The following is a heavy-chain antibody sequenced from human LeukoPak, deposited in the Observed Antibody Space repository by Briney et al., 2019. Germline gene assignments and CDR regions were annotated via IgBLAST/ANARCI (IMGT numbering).Heavy chain of an antibody. D-gene: IGHD6-19*01. CDR3: AKVESSGWFTNYYYGMDV. J-gene: IGHJ6*02. Sequence: GGSLRLSCSASGFSFNNYAMSWVRQVPGKGLEWVSAISGSGGGTYYADSVKGRFTISRDNSKNTLYLQMNSLRAEDTAIYYCAKVESSGWFTNYYYGMDVWGQGTTVTVSS. CDR2: ISGSGGGT. CDR1: GFSFNNYA. V-gene: IGHV3-23*01.